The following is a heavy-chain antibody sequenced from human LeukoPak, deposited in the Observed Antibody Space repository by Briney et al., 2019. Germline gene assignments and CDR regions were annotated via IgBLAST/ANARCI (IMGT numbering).Heavy chain of an antibody. CDR3: ARGTILRWHYGGPYYYYMDV. Sequence: SVKVSCKASGGTFSSYAISWVRQAPGQGLEWMGGIIPIFGTANYAQKFQGRVTITTDESTSTAYMELSSLRSEDTAVYYCARGTILRWHYGGPYYYYMDVWGKGTTVTVSS. D-gene: IGHD3-3*01. J-gene: IGHJ6*03. V-gene: IGHV1-69*05. CDR1: GGTFSSYA. CDR2: IIPIFGTA.